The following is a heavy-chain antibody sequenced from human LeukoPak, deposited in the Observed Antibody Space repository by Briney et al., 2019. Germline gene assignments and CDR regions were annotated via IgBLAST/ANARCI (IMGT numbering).Heavy chain of an antibody. Sequence: GGSLRLSCAASGFTFDDYAMHWVRQAPGKGLEWVSGISWNSGSIGYADSVKGRFTISRDSAKNSLYLQVNSLRAEDTALYYCAKGAGSGGIQYGDGRWYFDLWGRGTLVTVSS. CDR1: GFTFDDYA. CDR3: AKGAGSGGIQYGDGRWYFDL. D-gene: IGHD4-17*01. CDR2: ISWNSGSI. V-gene: IGHV3-9*01. J-gene: IGHJ2*01.